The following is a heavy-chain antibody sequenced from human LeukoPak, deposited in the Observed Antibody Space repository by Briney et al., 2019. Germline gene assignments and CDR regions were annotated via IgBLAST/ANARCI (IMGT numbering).Heavy chain of an antibody. CDR2: IDYSGRA. D-gene: IGHD6-19*01. CDR3: ARQDRSGAVADY. V-gene: IGHV4-59*08. Sequence: KASETLSLTCTVSGGSLTNYYWTWLRQPPGKGLEWIGYIDYSGRANYSPSLKSRVTISLDTSNNQFSLKFNSVTAADTAMYYCARQDRSGAVADYWGQGTLVTVSS. J-gene: IGHJ4*02. CDR1: GGSLTNYY.